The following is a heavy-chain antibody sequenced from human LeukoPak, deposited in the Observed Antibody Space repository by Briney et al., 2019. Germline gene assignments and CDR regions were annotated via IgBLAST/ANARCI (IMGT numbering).Heavy chain of an antibody. J-gene: IGHJ4*02. V-gene: IGHV3-74*03. CDR3: VRDLQE. CDR2: INGDGSIT. CDR1: RXTLSVYW. Sequence: GGSLRLSCAGSRXTLSVYWMQWVRQAPGEELVWVSRINGDGSITKYADSVKGSFTISRDNAKNPLFLQMDSLRDEDTAVYYCVRDLQEGGEGTLVTVS.